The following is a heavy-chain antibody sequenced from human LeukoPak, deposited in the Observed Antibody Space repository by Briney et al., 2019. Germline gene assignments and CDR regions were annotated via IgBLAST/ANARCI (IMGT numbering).Heavy chain of an antibody. Sequence: GGSLRLSCAASGFTFSSYSMNWVRQAPGKGLEWVSSISSSSRYIYYADSMKGRFTISRDNAESSLYLQMNSLRAEDTAVYYCARGHWGLDYWGRGTLVTVSS. CDR2: ISSSSRYI. D-gene: IGHD7-27*01. V-gene: IGHV3-21*01. CDR1: GFTFSSYS. J-gene: IGHJ4*02. CDR3: ARGHWGLDY.